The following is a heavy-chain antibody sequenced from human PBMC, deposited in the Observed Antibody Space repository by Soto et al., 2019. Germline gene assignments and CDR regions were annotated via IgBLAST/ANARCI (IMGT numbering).Heavy chain of an antibody. CDR2: FFIGGNT. CDR1: GVSISSSTYY. CDR3: ARDGASEYFDY. V-gene: IGHV4-39*02. Sequence: SETLSLTCTVSGVSISSSTYYWGWMRQPPGKGLEWIASFFIGGNTYYNPSLKSRVTISVDTSKNQFSLKLSSVTAADTAVYYCARDGASEYFDYWGQGTLVTVSS. J-gene: IGHJ4*02. D-gene: IGHD3-16*01.